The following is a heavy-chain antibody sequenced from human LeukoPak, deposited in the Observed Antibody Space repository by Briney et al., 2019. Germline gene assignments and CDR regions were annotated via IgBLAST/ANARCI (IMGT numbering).Heavy chain of an antibody. CDR1: GGSISSSSYY. D-gene: IGHD6-19*01. V-gene: IGHV4-39*07. Sequence: PSETLSLTCTVSGGSISSSSYYWGWIRQPPGKGLEWIGSIYYSGSTYYNPSLKSRVTISVDTSKNQFSLKLSSVTAADTAVYYCARPVVGMSYYFDYWGQGTLVTVSS. J-gene: IGHJ4*02. CDR2: IYYSGST. CDR3: ARPVVGMSYYFDY.